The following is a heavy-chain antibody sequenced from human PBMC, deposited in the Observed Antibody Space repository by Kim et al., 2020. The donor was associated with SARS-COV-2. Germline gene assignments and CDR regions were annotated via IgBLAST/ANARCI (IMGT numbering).Heavy chain of an antibody. Sequence: SSSSTIYYADSVKGRFTISRDNAKNSLYLQMNSLRAEDTAVYYCASGIVRWGQGTLVTVSS. CDR3: ASGIVR. D-gene: IGHD3-16*02. J-gene: IGHJ4*02. V-gene: IGHV3-48*04. CDR2: SSSSTI.